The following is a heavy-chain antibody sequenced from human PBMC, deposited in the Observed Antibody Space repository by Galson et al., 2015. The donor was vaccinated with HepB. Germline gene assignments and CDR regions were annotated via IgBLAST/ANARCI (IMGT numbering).Heavy chain of an antibody. V-gene: IGHV3-30-3*01. D-gene: IGHD1-26*01. CDR3: ARGMGPTSVARVDY. CDR2: ISYDGSNK. Sequence: SLRLSCAASGFTFSSYAMDWVRQAPGKGLEWVAVISYDGSNKYYADSVKGRFTISRDNSKNTLYVQMNSLRAEDTAIYYCARGMGPTSVARVDYWGRGTPVTVSS. CDR1: GFTFSSYA. J-gene: IGHJ4*02.